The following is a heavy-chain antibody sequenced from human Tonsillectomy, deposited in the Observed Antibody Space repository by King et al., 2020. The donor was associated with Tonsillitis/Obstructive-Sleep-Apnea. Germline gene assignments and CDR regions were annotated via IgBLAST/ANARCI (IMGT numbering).Heavy chain of an antibody. CDR3: AREEVEIVATYYYYMDV. V-gene: IGHV1-69*04. J-gene: IGHJ6*03. Sequence: QLVQSGAEVKKPGSSVKVSCKASGGTFSSYAISWVRQAPGQGLEWMGRIIPILGIPNYTQKFQGRVTITADKSTSTAYMELSSLRYEDTAVYYCAREEVEIVATYYYYMDVWGKGPTVTVSS. D-gene: IGHD5-12*01. CDR2: IIPILGIP. CDR1: GGTFSSYA.